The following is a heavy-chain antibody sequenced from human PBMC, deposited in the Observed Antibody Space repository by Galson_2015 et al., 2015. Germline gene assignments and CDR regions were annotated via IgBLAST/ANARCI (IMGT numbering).Heavy chain of an antibody. D-gene: IGHD3-16*01. J-gene: IGHJ4*02. Sequence: SLRLSCAASGFTYSSYWMHWVRQAPGKGLVWVARINGDGSSTNYADSVKGRFTISRDNAKNTLHLQMNSLRAEDTAVYYCVRDPQFELWLFDYWGQGTLVTVSS. V-gene: IGHV3-74*01. CDR2: INGDGSST. CDR1: GFTYSSYW. CDR3: VRDPQFELWLFDY.